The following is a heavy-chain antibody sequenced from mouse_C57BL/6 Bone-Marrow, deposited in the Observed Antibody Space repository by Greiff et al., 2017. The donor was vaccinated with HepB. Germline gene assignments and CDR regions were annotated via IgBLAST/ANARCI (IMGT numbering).Heavy chain of an antibody. CDR2: ISNGGGST. CDR3: ARHPIYEGYHYAMDY. Sequence: EVKLVESGGGLVQPGGSLKLSCAASGFTFSDYYMYWVRQTPEKRLEWVAYISNGGGSTYYPDTVKGRFTISRDNAKNTLYLQMSRLKSEDTAMYYCARHPIYEGYHYAMDYWGQGTSVTVSS. J-gene: IGHJ4*01. D-gene: IGHD2-3*01. CDR1: GFTFSDYY. V-gene: IGHV5-12*01.